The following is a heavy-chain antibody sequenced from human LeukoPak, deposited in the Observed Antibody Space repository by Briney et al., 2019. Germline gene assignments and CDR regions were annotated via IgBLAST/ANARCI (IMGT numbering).Heavy chain of an antibody. D-gene: IGHD3-10*02. Sequence: PGGSLRLSCAASGFTFSGYWMHWVRQAPGKGLVWVSRIKSDGISTIYADSVKGRFTISRDNAKNTLYLQINSLRAEDTAVYYCAELGITMIGGVWGKGTTVTISS. CDR1: GFTFSGYW. CDR2: IKSDGIST. J-gene: IGHJ6*04. CDR3: AELGITMIGGV. V-gene: IGHV3-74*01.